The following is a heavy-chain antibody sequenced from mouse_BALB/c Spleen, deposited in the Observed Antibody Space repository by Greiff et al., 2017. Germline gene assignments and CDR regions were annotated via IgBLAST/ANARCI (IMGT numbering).Heavy chain of an antibody. CDR2: ISSGGSYT. D-gene: IGHD4-1*01. Sequence: VQLKESGGDLVKPGGSLKLSCAASGFTFSSYGMSWVRQTPDKRLEWVATISSGGSYTYYPDSVKGRFTISRDNAKNTLYLQMSSLKSEDTAMYYCAGFLGRGFDYWGQGTTLTVSS. CDR3: AGFLGRGFDY. CDR1: GFTFSSYG. V-gene: IGHV5-6*01. J-gene: IGHJ2*01.